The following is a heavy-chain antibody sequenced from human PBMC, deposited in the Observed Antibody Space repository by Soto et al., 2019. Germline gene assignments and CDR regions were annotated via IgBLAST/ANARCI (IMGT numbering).Heavy chain of an antibody. Sequence: QVQLQESGPGLVKPSQTLSLTCTVSGGSISSGGYYWSWIRQHPGKGLEWIGYIYYSGSTYYNPSLKSRVTISVDTSKNQFSLKQSSVTAADTAVYYCARISVVGYHFDYWGQGTLVTVSS. CDR2: IYYSGST. J-gene: IGHJ4*02. V-gene: IGHV4-31*03. CDR1: GGSISSGGYY. CDR3: ARISVVGYHFDY. D-gene: IGHD5-18*01.